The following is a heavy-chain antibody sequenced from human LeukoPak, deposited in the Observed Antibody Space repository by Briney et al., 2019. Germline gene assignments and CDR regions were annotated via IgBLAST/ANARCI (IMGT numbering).Heavy chain of an antibody. V-gene: IGHV3-23*01. CDR1: GFTFSGYT. Sequence: GGSLRLSCAASGFTFSGYTMSWVRQAPEKGLEWISAISATDDRTYYAESVKGRFTISRDNSKNTMYLQMNSLRAEDTALYYCARDFYDSSGYYYDYWGLGTLVTVSS. J-gene: IGHJ4*02. D-gene: IGHD3-22*01. CDR2: ISATDDRT. CDR3: ARDFYDSSGYYYDY.